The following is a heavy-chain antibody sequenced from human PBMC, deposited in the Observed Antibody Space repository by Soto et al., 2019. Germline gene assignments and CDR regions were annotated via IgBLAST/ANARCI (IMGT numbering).Heavy chain of an antibody. Sequence: SVKVSCKASGGTFSSYAISWVRQAPGQGLEWMGGIIPIFGTANYAQKFQGRVTITADESTSTAYMELSSLRSEDTAVYYCASGGWELLYYYGMDVWGQGTTVTVSS. D-gene: IGHD1-26*01. J-gene: IGHJ6*02. CDR3: ASGGWELLYYYGMDV. CDR1: GGTFSSYA. CDR2: IIPIFGTA. V-gene: IGHV1-69*13.